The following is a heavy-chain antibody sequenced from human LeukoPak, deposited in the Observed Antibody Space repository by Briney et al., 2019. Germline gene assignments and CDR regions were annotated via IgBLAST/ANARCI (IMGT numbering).Heavy chain of an antibody. J-gene: IGHJ4*02. D-gene: IGHD3-9*01. CDR1: GGSISSYY. CDR2: IYYSGST. CDR3: ARVRKYYDILTGYSPYFDY. V-gene: IGHV4-59*01. Sequence: PSETLSLTCTVSGGSISSYYWSWIRQPPGKGLEWIGYIYYSGSTNYNPSLKSQVTISVDTSKNQFSLKLSSVTAADTAVYYCARVRKYYDILTGYSPYFDYWGQGTLVTVSS.